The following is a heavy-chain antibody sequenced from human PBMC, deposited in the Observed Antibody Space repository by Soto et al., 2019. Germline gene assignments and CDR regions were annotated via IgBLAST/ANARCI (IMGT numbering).Heavy chain of an antibody. CDR1: GGSISSYY. Sequence: SETLSLTCTVSGGSISSYYWSWIQQPPGKGLEWIGYIYYSGSTNYNPSLKSRVTISVDTSKNQFSLKLSSVTAADTAVYYCARRYAGNFDYWGQGTLVTVSS. J-gene: IGHJ4*02. D-gene: IGHD2-8*01. CDR2: IYYSGST. V-gene: IGHV4-59*01. CDR3: ARRYAGNFDY.